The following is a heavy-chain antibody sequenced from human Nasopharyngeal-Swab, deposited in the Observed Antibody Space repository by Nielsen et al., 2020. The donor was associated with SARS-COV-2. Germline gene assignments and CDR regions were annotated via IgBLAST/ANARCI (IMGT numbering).Heavy chain of an antibody. V-gene: IGHV1-69*13. Sequence: SVKVSCKASGGTFSSYAISWVRQAPGQGLEWMGGIIPIFGTANYAQKFQGRVTITADESTSTAYMELGSLRSEDTAVYYCAVGATGYYYMDVWGKGTTVTVSS. J-gene: IGHJ6*03. CDR3: AVGATGYYYMDV. CDR1: GGTFSSYA. CDR2: IIPIFGTA. D-gene: IGHD1-26*01.